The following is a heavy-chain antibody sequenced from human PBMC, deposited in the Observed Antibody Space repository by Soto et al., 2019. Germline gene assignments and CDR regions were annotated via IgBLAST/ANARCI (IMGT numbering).Heavy chain of an antibody. CDR2: IKQDGSEK. CDR3: ARGTVATISRPLYYFDY. V-gene: IGHV3-7*01. CDR1: GFTFSSYW. J-gene: IGHJ4*02. D-gene: IGHD5-12*01. Sequence: PGGSLRLSCAASGFTFSSYWMSWVRQAPGKGLEWVANIKQDGSEKYYVDSVKGRFTISRDNAKNSLYPQMNSLRAEDTAVYYCARGTVATISRPLYYFDYWGQGTLVTVSS.